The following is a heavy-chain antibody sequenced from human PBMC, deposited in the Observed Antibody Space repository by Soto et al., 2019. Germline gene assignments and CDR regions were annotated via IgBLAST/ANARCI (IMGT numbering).Heavy chain of an antibody. V-gene: IGHV3-73*01. Sequence: PGGSLRLSCAASGFTFSGSAMHWVRQASGKGLEWVGRIRSKANSYATAYAASVKGRFTISRDDSKNTAYLQMNSLKTEDTAVYYCTRAPEDIVVVVAATVWFDPWGQGTMVTVYS. CDR1: GFTFSGSA. D-gene: IGHD2-15*01. CDR2: IRSKANSYAT. CDR3: TRAPEDIVVVVAATVWFDP. J-gene: IGHJ5*02.